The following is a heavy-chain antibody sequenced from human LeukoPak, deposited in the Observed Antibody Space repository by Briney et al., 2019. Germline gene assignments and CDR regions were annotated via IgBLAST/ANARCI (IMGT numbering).Heavy chain of an antibody. D-gene: IGHD3-22*01. V-gene: IGHV4-61*01. CDR2: IYYSGST. CDR1: GGSVSSGSYY. Sequence: PSETLSLTCTVSGGSVSSGSYYWSWIRQPPGKGLEWIGYIYYSGSTNYNPSLKSRVTISVDTSKNQFSLKLSSVTAADTAVYYCASWYYYDSSGYINWGQGTMVTVSS. CDR3: ASWYYYDSSGYIN. J-gene: IGHJ3*01.